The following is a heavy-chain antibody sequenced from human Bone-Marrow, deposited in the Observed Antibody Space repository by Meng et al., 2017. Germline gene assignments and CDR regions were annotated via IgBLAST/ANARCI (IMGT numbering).Heavy chain of an antibody. V-gene: IGHV3-15*01. CDR1: GFGFTDAW. D-gene: IGHD6-13*01. CDR3: ATGAAAADH. J-gene: IGHJ4*02. CDR2: IKSNSDGGTT. Sequence: GQLVEFGGGLVKPGVSLRLSCVASGFGFTDAWMSGVRQAPGKGLEWVGRIKSNSDGGTTDYAAPVKGRFTISRDDSKNTLYLQMNSLITEDTAVYFCATGAAAADHWGQGTLVTVSS.